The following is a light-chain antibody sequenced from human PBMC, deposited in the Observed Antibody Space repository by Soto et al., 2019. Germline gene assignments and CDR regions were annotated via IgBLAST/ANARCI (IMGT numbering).Light chain of an antibody. CDR2: DAS. CDR1: QSVSSY. CDR3: QQYNNWPPYT. Sequence: EIVLTQSPATLSLSPGERATLSCRASQSVSSYLAWYQQEPGQAPRLLIYDASNRATGIPVRFSGSGSGADYTLTISSLEPEDFAVYYCQQYNNWPPYTFGQGTKVDIK. V-gene: IGKV3-11*01. J-gene: IGKJ2*01.